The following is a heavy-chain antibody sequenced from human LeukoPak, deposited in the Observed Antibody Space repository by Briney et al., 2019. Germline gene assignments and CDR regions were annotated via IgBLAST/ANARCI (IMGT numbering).Heavy chain of an antibody. J-gene: IGHJ4*02. CDR2: IYSGGST. Sequence: GGSLRLSCAVSGFTVSSNYMSRVRQAPGKGLEWVSVIYSGGSTYYADSVKGRFTISRDNSKNTLYLQMNSLRAEDTAVYYCYSMIVVEIRVINDYWGQGTLVTVSS. CDR1: GFTVSSNY. D-gene: IGHD3-22*01. V-gene: IGHV3-66*01. CDR3: YSMIVVEIRVINDY.